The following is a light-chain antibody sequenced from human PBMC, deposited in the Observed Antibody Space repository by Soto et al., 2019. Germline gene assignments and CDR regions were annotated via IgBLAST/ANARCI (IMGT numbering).Light chain of an antibody. CDR2: EAT. Sequence: QAVLTQPASVSGSPGQSITISCTGTSSDTAGYNYVSWYQQHPGKAPKLMIYEATKRPSGVSDRFSGSKSDNTASLTISGLQAEDEADYYCCSYVGNSLWLFGGGTKLTVL. CDR1: SSDTAGYNY. J-gene: IGLJ3*02. V-gene: IGLV2-14*01. CDR3: CSYVGNSLWL.